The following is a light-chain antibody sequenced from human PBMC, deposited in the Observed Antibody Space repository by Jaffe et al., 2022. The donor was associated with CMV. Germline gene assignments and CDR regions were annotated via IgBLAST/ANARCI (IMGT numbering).Light chain of an antibody. CDR2: AAS. CDR3: QQAHSFPLT. V-gene: IGKV1-12*01. CDR1: QDISRW. Sequence: DIQMTQSPSSVSASVGDRVTITCRASQDISRWLAWYQHKPGKAPKLLIYAASSLQSGVPSRFSGSGSGTDFALTISSLEPEDFATYYCQQAHSFPLTLGGGTKVEIK. J-gene: IGKJ4*01.